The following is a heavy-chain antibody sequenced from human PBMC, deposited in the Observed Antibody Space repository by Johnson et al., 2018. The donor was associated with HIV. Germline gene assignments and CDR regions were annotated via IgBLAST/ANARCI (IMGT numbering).Heavy chain of an antibody. CDR2: ISSNGGGT. D-gene: IGHD3-22*01. V-gene: IGHV3-64*01. CDR3: ARDGYYDRSGYWCLDAFHI. Sequence: VQLVESGGGLVQPGGSLRLSCTASGFAFSGYAMHWVRQAPGKGLEYVSSISSNGGGTYYANSVRGRFTISRDNSKNTLYLQMGSLRVEDMAVYYCARDGYYDRSGYWCLDAFHIWGQGTTVTVSS. J-gene: IGHJ3*02. CDR1: GFAFSGYA.